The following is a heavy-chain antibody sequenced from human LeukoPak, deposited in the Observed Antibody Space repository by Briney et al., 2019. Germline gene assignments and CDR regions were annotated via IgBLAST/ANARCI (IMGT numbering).Heavy chain of an antibody. D-gene: IGHD2-21*01. J-gene: IGHJ4*02. V-gene: IGHV1-2*02. CDR1: GYTFTGYY. Sequence: ASVKVSCKASGYTFTGYYMHWVRQAPGQGLEWMGWINPSSGGTNYAQKFQGRVTMTRDTSISTAYMELSRLRSDDTAVYYCATYCGGDCYGVDYWGQGTLVTVSS. CDR3: ATYCGGDCYGVDY. CDR2: INPSSGGT.